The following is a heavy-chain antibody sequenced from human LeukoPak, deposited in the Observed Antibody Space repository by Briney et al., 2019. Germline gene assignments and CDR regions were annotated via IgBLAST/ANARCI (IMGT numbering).Heavy chain of an antibody. V-gene: IGHV4-38-2*02. D-gene: IGHD6-19*01. J-gene: IGHJ4*02. CDR1: GYSISSGYY. CDR3: ARDRAVAGSRAIDY. CDR2: IYHSGST. Sequence: SETLSLTCTVSGYSISSGYYWGWIRQPPGKGLEWIGSIYHSGSTYYNPSLKSRVTISVDTSKNQFSLKLSSVTAADTAVYYCARDRAVAGSRAIDYWGQGTLVTVSS.